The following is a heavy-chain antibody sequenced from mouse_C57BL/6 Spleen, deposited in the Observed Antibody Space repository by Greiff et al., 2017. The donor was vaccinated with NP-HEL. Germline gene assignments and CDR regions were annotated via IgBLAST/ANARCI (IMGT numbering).Heavy chain of an antibody. CDR1: GFNIKDDY. CDR2: IDPENGDT. J-gene: IGHJ3*01. CDR3: TTDYGNLAWFAY. V-gene: IGHV14-4*01. D-gene: IGHD2-1*01. Sequence: EVQLQQSGAELVRPGASVKLSCTASGFNIKDDYMHWVKQRPEQGLEWIGWIDPENGDTEYASKFQGKATITADTSSNTAYLQLSSLTSEDTAVYYCTTDYGNLAWFAYWGQGTLVTVSA.